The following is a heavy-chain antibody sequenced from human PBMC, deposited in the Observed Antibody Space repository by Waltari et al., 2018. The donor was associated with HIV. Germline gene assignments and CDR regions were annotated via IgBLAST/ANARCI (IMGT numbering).Heavy chain of an antibody. Sequence: EVQLVQSGAEVKKHGESLKISCKRSGYSFSSYWIGWVRQMSGKGLEWMGSIYPGDSDTRYSPSFQGQVTISVDKSISTAYLQWSSLKASDTAMYYCARRWAVAGTFDIWGQGTVVTVSS. CDR3: ARRWAVAGTFDI. CDR2: IYPGDSDT. D-gene: IGHD6-19*01. CDR1: GYSFSSYW. J-gene: IGHJ3*02. V-gene: IGHV5-51*01.